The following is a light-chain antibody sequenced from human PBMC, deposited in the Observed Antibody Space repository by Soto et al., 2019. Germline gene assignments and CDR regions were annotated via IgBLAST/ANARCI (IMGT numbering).Light chain of an antibody. Sequence: QSALTQPASVSGSPGQSITISCTGTSTDVGAYNYVSWYQLHPGNAPKLMIYEVSNRPSGISNRFSASKSGNTASLTISGLQAEEEADYYCFSYTSSTAYVFGTGTKLTVL. V-gene: IGLV2-14*01. J-gene: IGLJ1*01. CDR3: FSYTSSTAYV. CDR1: STDVGAYNY. CDR2: EVS.